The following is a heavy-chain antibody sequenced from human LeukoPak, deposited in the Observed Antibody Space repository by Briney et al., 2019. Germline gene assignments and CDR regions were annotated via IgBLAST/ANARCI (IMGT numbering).Heavy chain of an antibody. CDR1: GFTFSSYS. V-gene: IGHV3-21*01. CDR3: ARDGPHYDSSGYDY. D-gene: IGHD3-22*01. J-gene: IGHJ4*02. Sequence: KPGGSLRLSCAASGFTFSSYSMNWVRQAPGKGLEWISSISSSSSYIYYADSVKGRFTISRDNAKNSLYLQMNSLRAEDTAVYYCARDGPHYDSSGYDYWGQGTLVTVSS. CDR2: ISSSSSYI.